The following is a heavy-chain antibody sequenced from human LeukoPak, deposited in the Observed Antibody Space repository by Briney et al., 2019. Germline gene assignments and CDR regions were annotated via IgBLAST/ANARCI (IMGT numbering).Heavy chain of an antibody. J-gene: IGHJ3*02. Sequence: ASVKVSCKASGYTFTSYGISWVRQAPGQGLEWMGWISAYNSNTNYAQKLQGRVTMTTDTSTSTAYMELRSLRSDDTAVYYCARDFRSYYGSGSYYRDAFDIWGQGTMVTVSS. CDR3: ARDFRSYYGSGSYYRDAFDI. CDR1: GYTFTSYG. CDR2: ISAYNSNT. D-gene: IGHD3-10*01. V-gene: IGHV1-18*01.